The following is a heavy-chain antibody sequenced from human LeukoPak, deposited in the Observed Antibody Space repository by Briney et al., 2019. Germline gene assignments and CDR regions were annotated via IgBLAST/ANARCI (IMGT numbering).Heavy chain of an antibody. J-gene: IGHJ4*02. CDR2: IKQDGSEK. CDR3: ASESGYSSGWYGDRGDY. Sequence: GGSLRLFCGASGFTFSSYWMSWFRQAPGKGLEWVVNIKQDGSEKYYADSGKGRFTISRDNAKNSLYLQMNSLRAEDTAVYYCASESGYSSGWYGDRGDYWGQGTLVTVSS. CDR1: GFTFSSYW. V-gene: IGHV3-7*01. D-gene: IGHD6-19*01.